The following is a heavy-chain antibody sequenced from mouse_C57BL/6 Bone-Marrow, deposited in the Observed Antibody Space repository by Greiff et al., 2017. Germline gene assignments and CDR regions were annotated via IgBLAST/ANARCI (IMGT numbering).Heavy chain of an antibody. J-gene: IGHJ2*01. Sequence: EVKLQESGEGLVKPGGSLKLSCAASGFTFSSYAMSWVRQTPEKRLEWVAYISSGGDYIYYADTVKGRFTISRDNARNTLYLQMSSLKSEDTAMYYCTRDQGGIYGNYNFDYWGQGTTLTVSS. D-gene: IGHD2-1*01. CDR3: TRDQGGIYGNYNFDY. CDR2: ISSGGDYI. V-gene: IGHV5-9-1*02. CDR1: GFTFSSYA.